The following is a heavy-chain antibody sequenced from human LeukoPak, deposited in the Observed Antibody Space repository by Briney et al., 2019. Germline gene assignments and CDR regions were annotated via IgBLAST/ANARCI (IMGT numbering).Heavy chain of an antibody. V-gene: IGHV3-7*04. J-gene: IGHJ4*02. Sequence: GGSLRLSCAASGLTFSNFVMSWVRQAPGKGLEWVANIREDGSEKYYVDSVKGRFTISRDNAKSSLFLQMNSLRVEDTAVYYCARDRGGKDYWGQGTLVTVSS. CDR1: GLTFSNFV. CDR2: IREDGSEK. D-gene: IGHD3-16*01. CDR3: ARDRGGKDY.